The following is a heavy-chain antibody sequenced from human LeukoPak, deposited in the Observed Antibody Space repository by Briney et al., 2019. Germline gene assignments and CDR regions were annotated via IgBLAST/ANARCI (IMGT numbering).Heavy chain of an antibody. V-gene: IGHV3-74*01. D-gene: IGHD5-12*01. Sequence: GGSLRLSCAASGFTFSSYWMHWVGQAPGKGRVWVSRINSDGRSTNYADSVNGPFTMSRDNAKNTLYLQMNSLTAEDTAVYYCARVVATIQNWGQGTLVTVSS. J-gene: IGHJ4*02. CDR1: GFTFSSYW. CDR2: INSDGRST. CDR3: ARVVATIQN.